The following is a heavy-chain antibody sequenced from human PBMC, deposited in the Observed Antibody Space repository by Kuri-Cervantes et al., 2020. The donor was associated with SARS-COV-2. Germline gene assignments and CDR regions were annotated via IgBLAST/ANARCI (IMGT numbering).Heavy chain of an antibody. CDR1: GYTFTGYY. V-gene: IGHV1-2*02. CDR3: ARDFTMVRGVIRAPLDY. Sequence: ASVKVSCKASGYTFTGYYMHWVRQAPGQGLKWMGWINPNSGGTNYAQKLQGRVTMTTDTSTSTAYMELRSLRSDDTAVYYCARDFTMVRGVIRAPLDYWGQGTLVTVSS. J-gene: IGHJ4*02. D-gene: IGHD3-10*01. CDR2: INPNSGGT.